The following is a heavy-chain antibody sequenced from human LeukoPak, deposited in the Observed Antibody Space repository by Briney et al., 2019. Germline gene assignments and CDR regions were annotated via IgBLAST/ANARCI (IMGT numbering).Heavy chain of an antibody. CDR3: AKDRRDGYNRFYYYYYYMDV. CDR2: ISSSSSYI. V-gene: IGHV3-21*01. Sequence: GGSLRLSCAASGFTFSTYSMNWVRQAPGKGLEWVSSISSSSSYIYYADSVKGRFTISRDNAKNSLYLQMNSLRAEDTAVYYCAKDRRDGYNRFYYYYYYMDVWGKGTTVTVSS. D-gene: IGHD5-24*01. CDR1: GFTFSTYS. J-gene: IGHJ6*03.